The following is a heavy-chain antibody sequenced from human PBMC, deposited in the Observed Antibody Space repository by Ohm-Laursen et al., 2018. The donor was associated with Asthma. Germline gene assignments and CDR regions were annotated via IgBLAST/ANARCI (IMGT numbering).Heavy chain of an antibody. CDR2: ITDTSRYI. Sequence: GSLRLSCAASGFTFSHYNMNWVRQAPGKGLEWVSSITDTSRYIKYADSVKGRFTISRDNAKNSLYLQMNSLRAEDTALYYCAKPKYGSGSYYPDAFDVWGQGTMVTVSS. CDR1: GFTFSHYN. V-gene: IGHV3-21*04. J-gene: IGHJ3*01. CDR3: AKPKYGSGSYYPDAFDV. D-gene: IGHD3-10*01.